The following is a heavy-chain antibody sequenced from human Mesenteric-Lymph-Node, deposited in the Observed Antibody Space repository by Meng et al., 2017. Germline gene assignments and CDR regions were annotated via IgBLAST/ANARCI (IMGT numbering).Heavy chain of an antibody. J-gene: IGHJ4*02. CDR1: GFTFSSYA. V-gene: IGHV3-30*01. CDR2: ISYDGSNK. D-gene: IGHD6-19*01. CDR3: ARGYRVAVTTTIFY. Sequence: GESLKISCAASGFTFSSYALHWVRQAPGKGLEWVAVISYDGSNKYYADSVKGRFTISRDNSKNTLSLQMNSLRAEDTAVYYCARGYRVAVTTTIFYWGQGTLVTVSS.